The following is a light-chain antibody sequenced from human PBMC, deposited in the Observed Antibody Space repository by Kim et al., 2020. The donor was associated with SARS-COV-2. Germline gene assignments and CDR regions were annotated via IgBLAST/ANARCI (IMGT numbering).Light chain of an antibody. CDR1: LSIKTY. CDR3: QQSDSAPLT. CDR2: EAS. V-gene: IGKV1-39*01. Sequence: ASVGDRVTITCRASLSIKTYLNWYQQKPGKAPKLLIFEASRLQSGVPSRFSGTGSGTDFTLTISSLQPNDFATYYCQQSDSAPLTFGGETRVDIK. J-gene: IGKJ4*01.